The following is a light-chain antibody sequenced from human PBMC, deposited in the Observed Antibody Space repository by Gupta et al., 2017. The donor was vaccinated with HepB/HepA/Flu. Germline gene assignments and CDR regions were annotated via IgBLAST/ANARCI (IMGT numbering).Light chain of an antibody. CDR1: QSISSY. V-gene: IGKV3-11*01. Sequence: TQSPATLSLSPGERATLSCRASQSISSYLAWYQQKPGQAPRLLIYDASNRATGIPARFSGSGSGTDFTLTISSLEPEDFAIYYCQQRSNWPLTFGAGTRVDIK. CDR2: DAS. J-gene: IGKJ4*01. CDR3: QQRSNWPLT.